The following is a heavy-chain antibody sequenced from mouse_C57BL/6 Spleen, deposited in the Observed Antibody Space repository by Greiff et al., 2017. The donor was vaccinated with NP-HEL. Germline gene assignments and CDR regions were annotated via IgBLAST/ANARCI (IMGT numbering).Heavy chain of an antibody. Sequence: QVQLQQPGAELVKPGASVKLSCKASGYTFTSYWMHWVKQRPGQGLEWIGMIHPNSGSTNYNEKFKSKATLTVDKSSSTAYMQLSSLTSEDSAVYYCARCDDYDGGNAWFAYWGQGTLVTVSA. CDR1: GYTFTSYW. D-gene: IGHD2-4*01. V-gene: IGHV1-64*01. J-gene: IGHJ3*01. CDR3: ARCDDYDGGNAWFAY. CDR2: IHPNSGST.